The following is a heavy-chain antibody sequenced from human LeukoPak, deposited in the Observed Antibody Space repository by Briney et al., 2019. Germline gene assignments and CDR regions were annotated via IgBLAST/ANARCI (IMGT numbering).Heavy chain of an antibody. CDR3: AAQPDF. J-gene: IGHJ4*02. D-gene: IGHD1-14*01. Sequence: QESGPTLVNPTQTLTLTCTFSGFSLSTSGMCVSWIRQPPGKGLEWIGYIYYSGSTKYNPSLKSRVTISIDTSKSQFSLRLSSVTAADTAVYYCAAQPDFWGQGTLVTVSS. V-gene: IGHV4-61*08. CDR2: IYYSGST. CDR1: GFSLSTSGMC.